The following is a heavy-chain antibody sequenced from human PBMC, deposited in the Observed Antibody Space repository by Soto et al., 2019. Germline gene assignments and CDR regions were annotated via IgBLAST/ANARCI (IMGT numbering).Heavy chain of an antibody. CDR3: ARGPRVVGWPRNLEY. CDR2: INHSGST. J-gene: IGHJ4*02. CDR1: GGSFSGYY. Sequence: QVQLQQWGAGLLKPSETLSLTCAVYGGSFSGYYWSWIRQPPGKGLEWIGEINHSGSTNYNPSLKRGVTFAVATSKSHFHPKLSSVTAAKPPVYYCARGPRVVGWPRNLEYWGQGTLLTVSS. V-gene: IGHV4-34*01. D-gene: IGHD2-15*01.